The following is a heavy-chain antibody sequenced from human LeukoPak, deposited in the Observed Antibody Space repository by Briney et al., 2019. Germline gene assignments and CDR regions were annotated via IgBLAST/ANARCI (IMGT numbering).Heavy chain of an antibody. J-gene: IGHJ4*02. CDR2: IKSKIDGGTT. CDR1: GFNVKNAW. Sequence: GGSLRLSCAVSGFNVKNAWMSWVRQTPGKGLEWVGRIKSKIDGGTTDYGAPVKGRFSISRDDPKNTLYLQMNSLKSEDTGVYYCTTELRRFLEWLPPWYWGQGTLVTVSS. V-gene: IGHV3-15*01. CDR3: TTELRRFLEWLPPWY. D-gene: IGHD3-3*01.